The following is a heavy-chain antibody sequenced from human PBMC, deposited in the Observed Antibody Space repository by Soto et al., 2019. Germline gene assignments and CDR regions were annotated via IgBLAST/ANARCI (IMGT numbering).Heavy chain of an antibody. D-gene: IGHD5-12*01. CDR2: IYYSGNT. CDR3: ARDHTSGYDKYYFDY. J-gene: IGHJ4*02. V-gene: IGHV4-31*03. Sequence: QVQLQESGPGLVKPSQTLSLTCTVSGASISSGGYYWSWIRQHPGKGLEWIGYIYYSGNTYYTPSLRSRVTISVDTSKNQFSLRLSSVTAADTAVYYCARDHTSGYDKYYFDYWGQGTLVTVSS. CDR1: GASISSGGYY.